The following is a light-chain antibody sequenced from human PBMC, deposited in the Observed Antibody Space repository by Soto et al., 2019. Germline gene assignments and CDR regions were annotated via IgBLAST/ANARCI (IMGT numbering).Light chain of an antibody. CDR1: NTDVGGYNY. CDR2: EAS. J-gene: IGLJ1*01. V-gene: IGLV2-14*01. CDR3: LSFASGNTRV. Sequence: QSVLTQPASVSGSPGQSITISCTGTNTDVGGYNYVSWCQQHPGKAPQLIIFEASNRPSGVSARFSGSKSGTTASLTISGLQPEEEADYYCLSFASGNTRVFGTGTKVTVL.